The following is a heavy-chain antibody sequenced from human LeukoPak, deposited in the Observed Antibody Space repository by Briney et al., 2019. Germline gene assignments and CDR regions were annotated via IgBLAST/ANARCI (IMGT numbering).Heavy chain of an antibody. CDR3: ARETYDFWSGYCTGINWFDP. Sequence: PGGSLRLSCAASGFTFSDYYMSWIRQAPGKGLEWVSYISSSGSTIYYAGSVKGRFTISRDNAKNSLYLRMNSLRAEDTAVYYCARETYDFWSGYCTGINWFDPWGQGTLVTVSS. CDR2: ISSSGSTI. J-gene: IGHJ5*02. D-gene: IGHD3-3*01. CDR1: GFTFSDYY. V-gene: IGHV3-11*01.